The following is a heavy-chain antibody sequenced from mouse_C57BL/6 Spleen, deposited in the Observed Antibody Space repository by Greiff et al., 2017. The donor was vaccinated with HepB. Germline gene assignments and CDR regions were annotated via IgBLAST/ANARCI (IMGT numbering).Heavy chain of an antibody. J-gene: IGHJ4*01. CDR2: ISYDGSN. Sequence: EVKLEESGPGLVKPSQSLSLTCSVTGYSITSGYYWNWIRQFPGNKLEWMGYISYDGSNNYNPSLKNRISITRDTSKNQFFLKLNSVTTEDTATYYCAREHYDYDGAMDYWGQGTSVTVSS. CDR3: AREHYDYDGAMDY. V-gene: IGHV3-6*01. D-gene: IGHD2-4*01. CDR1: GYSITSGYY.